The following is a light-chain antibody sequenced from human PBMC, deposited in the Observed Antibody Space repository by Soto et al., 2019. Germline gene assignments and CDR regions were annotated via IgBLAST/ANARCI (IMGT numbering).Light chain of an antibody. J-gene: IGKJ1*01. CDR2: WAS. CDR3: QQYYKTPWT. Sequence: DIVMTKSPASLSVSLCERATINCKSIQSVLYRSNNKNYLAWYQHKPGQPPKLLIYWASTRESGVPDRFSGSGSGTDFTLTISSLQAEDVAVYYCQQYYKTPWTFGQGTKVDNK. CDR1: QSVLYRSNNKNY. V-gene: IGKV4-1*01.